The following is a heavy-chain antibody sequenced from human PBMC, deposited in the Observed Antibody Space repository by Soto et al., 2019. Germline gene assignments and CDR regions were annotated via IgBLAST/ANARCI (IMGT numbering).Heavy chain of an antibody. CDR2: ISYDGSNK. D-gene: IGHD3-3*02. CDR1: GFTFSRYA. V-gene: IGHV3-30-3*01. Sequence: QVQLVESGGGVVQPGRSLRLSCAASGFTFSRYAMYWVRQAPGKGLEWVAVISYDGSNKYYADSVKGRFTISRDNSKNTLYLQMNSLRAEDTAVYYCARDRSDTFSLYYYYGMDVWGQGTTVTVSS. J-gene: IGHJ6*02. CDR3: ARDRSDTFSLYYYYGMDV.